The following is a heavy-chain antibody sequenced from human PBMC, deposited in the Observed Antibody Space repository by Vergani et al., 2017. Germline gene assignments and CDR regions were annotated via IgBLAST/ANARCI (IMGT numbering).Heavy chain of an antibody. CDR2: ISGSGGST. CDR3: AKGGYCSSTSCYTNWYFNL. CDR1: GFTFSNYA. D-gene: IGHD2-2*02. Sequence: VQLVESGGGVVQPGRSLRLSCAASGFTFSNYAMSWVRQAPGKGLEWVSAISGSGGSTYYADSVKGRFTISRDNSKNTLFLQMNSLRAEDTAVYFCAKGGYCSSTSCYTNWYFNLWGRGTLVTVSS. J-gene: IGHJ2*01. V-gene: IGHV3-23*04.